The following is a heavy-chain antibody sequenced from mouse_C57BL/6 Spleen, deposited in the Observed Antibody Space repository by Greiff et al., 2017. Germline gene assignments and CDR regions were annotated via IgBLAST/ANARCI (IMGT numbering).Heavy chain of an antibody. V-gene: IGHV5-9-1*02. CDR3: TRGTAQATWFAY. D-gene: IGHD3-2*02. CDR2: ISSGGDYI. J-gene: IGHJ3*01. Sequence: EVQVVESGEGLVKPGGSLKLSCAASGFTFSSYAMSWVRQTPEKRLEWVAYISSGGDYIYYADTVKGRVTISRDNARNTLYLQMSSLKSEDTAMYYCTRGTAQATWFAYWGQGTLVTVSA. CDR1: GFTFSSYA.